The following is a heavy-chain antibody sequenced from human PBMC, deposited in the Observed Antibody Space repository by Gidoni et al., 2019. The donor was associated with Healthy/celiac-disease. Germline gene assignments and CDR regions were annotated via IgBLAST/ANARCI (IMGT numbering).Heavy chain of an antibody. CDR2: IKQDVSEK. V-gene: IGHV3-7*01. J-gene: IGHJ4*02. Sequence: EVQLVESGGGLVQPGGSLILSCAASGFTFSSYWMSWVRQAPGKGLDWVANIKQDVSEKYDVYSVKGRLTISRDNAKNSLYLQMNSLRAEDTAGYYCARYYYGSYFDYWGQGTLVTVSS. D-gene: IGHD3-10*01. CDR1: GFTFSSYW. CDR3: ARYYYGSYFDY.